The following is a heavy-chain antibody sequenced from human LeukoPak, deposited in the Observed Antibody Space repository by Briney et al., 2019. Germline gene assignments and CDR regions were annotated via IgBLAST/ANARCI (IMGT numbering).Heavy chain of an antibody. CDR1: GFTFSSYA. CDR3: AKDSGGNQFSYYMDV. D-gene: IGHD4-23*01. CDR2: IWYDGSNK. Sequence: QPGGSLRLSCAASGFTFSSYAMSWVRQAPGKGLEWVAFIWYDGSNKYYADSVKGRFTISRDNSKNTLYLQMNSLRAEDTAVYYCAKDSGGNQFSYYMDVWSKGTTVTVSS. J-gene: IGHJ6*03. V-gene: IGHV3-30*02.